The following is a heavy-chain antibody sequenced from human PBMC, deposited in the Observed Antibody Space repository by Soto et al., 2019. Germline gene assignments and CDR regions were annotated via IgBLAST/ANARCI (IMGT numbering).Heavy chain of an antibody. D-gene: IGHD2-2*01. CDR3: AEARPCTSTSCFGFPYMWFER. CDR2: IYYTGST. J-gene: IGHJ5*02. CDR1: GRAITGDY. Sequence: SETLSLTGTVSGRAITGDYCGWIRQPPCKALEYIAHIYYTGSTRYNPSLTSRVTISLDTSREQFSLKLTSVTAADTAVYCFAEARPCTSTSCFGFPYMWFERSGQGNLVAVCS. V-gene: IGHV4-59*01.